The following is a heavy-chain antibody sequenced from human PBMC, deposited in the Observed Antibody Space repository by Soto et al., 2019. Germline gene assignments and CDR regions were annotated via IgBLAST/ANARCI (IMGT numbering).Heavy chain of an antibody. Sequence: VGSLRLSCAASGFTFSSYWMSWVRQAPGKGLEWVANIKQDGSEKYYVDSVKGRFTISRDNAKNSLYLQMNSLRAEDTAVYYCARDGYPKNFDYWGQGTLVTVSS. D-gene: IGHD6-25*01. V-gene: IGHV3-7*03. CDR3: ARDGYPKNFDY. J-gene: IGHJ4*02. CDR2: IKQDGSEK. CDR1: GFTFSSYW.